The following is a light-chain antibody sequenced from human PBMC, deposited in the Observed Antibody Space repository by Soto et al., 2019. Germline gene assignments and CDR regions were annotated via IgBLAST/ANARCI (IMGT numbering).Light chain of an antibody. Sequence: EIVLTQSPATLSLSPVERATLSCRASQSVSSYLVWYQQRPGQAPRLLIYDASHRAAGIPARFSGSGFGTDFTLTISSLEPEDAAVYYCQQRSNWPPITFGQGTRLEI. CDR3: QQRSNWPPIT. J-gene: IGKJ5*01. CDR1: QSVSSY. CDR2: DAS. V-gene: IGKV3-11*01.